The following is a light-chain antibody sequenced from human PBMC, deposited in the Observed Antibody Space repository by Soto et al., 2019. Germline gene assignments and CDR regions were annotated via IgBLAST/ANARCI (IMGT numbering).Light chain of an antibody. CDR2: AAS. J-gene: IGKJ2*01. CDR1: QSISSY. V-gene: IGKV1-39*01. Sequence: DIQMTQSPSSLSASVGDRVTITCRASQSISSYLNWYQQKPGKAPKLLIYAASSLQSGVPSRFSGSGSGTDFTLTISSLQPEDFATYYCQHRHTFGQGTKLEIK. CDR3: QHRHT.